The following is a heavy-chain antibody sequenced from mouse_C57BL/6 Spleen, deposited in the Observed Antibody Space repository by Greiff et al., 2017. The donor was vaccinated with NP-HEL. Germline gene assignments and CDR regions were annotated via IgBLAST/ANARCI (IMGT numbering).Heavy chain of an antibody. V-gene: IGHV1-55*01. Sequence: QVQLKQPGAELVKPGASVKMSCKASGYTFTSYWITWAKQRPGQGLEWIGDIYPGSGSTNYNEKFKSKATLTVDTSSSTAYMQLSSLTSEDSAVYYCATLGRDYAMDYWGQGTSVTVSS. CDR1: GYTFTSYW. J-gene: IGHJ4*01. CDR2: IYPGSGST. CDR3: ATLGRDYAMDY. D-gene: IGHD4-1*01.